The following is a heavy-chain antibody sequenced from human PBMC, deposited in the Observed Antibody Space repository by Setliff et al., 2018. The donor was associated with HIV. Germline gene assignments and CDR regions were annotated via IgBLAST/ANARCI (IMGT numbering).Heavy chain of an antibody. J-gene: IGHJ6*03. CDR1: GYTFPSYD. CDR2: MNPNSGNT. D-gene: IGHD3-22*01. Sequence: ASVKVSCKASGYTFPSYDINWVRQATGQGLEWMGWMNPNSGNTGYAQKFQGRVTMTRDASISTAYMELNTLKFEDTAVYYCARARRDSYDRGRRNHYYIDVWGKGTTVTVSS. V-gene: IGHV1-8*02. CDR3: ARARRDSYDRGRRNHYYIDV.